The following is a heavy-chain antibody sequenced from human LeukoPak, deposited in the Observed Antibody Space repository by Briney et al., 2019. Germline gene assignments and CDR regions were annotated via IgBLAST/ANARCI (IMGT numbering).Heavy chain of an antibody. V-gene: IGHV3-9*01. D-gene: IGHD3-22*01. CDR3: AKDIGYDSSGYLRGYAFDI. CDR1: GFTFDDYA. Sequence: GGSLRLSCAASGFTFDDYAMHWVRQAPGKGLEWVSGISWNSGSTGYADSVKGRFTISRDNAKNSLYLQMNSLRAEDTALYYCAKDIGYDSSGYLRGYAFDIWGQGTMVTVSS. J-gene: IGHJ3*02. CDR2: ISWNSGST.